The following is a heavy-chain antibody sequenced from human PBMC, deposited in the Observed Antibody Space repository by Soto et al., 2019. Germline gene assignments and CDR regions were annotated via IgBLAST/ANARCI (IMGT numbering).Heavy chain of an antibody. CDR1: GGSITADTYY. Sequence: QLQLQESGPGLVKPSETLSLPCTVSGGSITADTYYWGWIRPPPGKGLEWIGSIYYSGTYSYNPSLESGGTMSVDTSKKQWAVRRRSGTAADAAVNTCARLHGHSRNCAPLDPWGQGTLVIVSS. CDR3: ARLHGHSRNCAPLDP. V-gene: IGHV4-39*01. CDR2: IYYSGTY. D-gene: IGHD1-1*01. J-gene: IGHJ5*02.